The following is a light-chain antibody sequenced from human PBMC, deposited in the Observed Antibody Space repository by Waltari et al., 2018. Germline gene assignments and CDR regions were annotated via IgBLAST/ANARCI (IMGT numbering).Light chain of an antibody. CDR1: NIGSES. CDR2: DDS. J-gene: IGLJ3*02. V-gene: IGLV3-21*02. CDR3: QVWDSSSDLWV. Sequence: SYVLTQPPSVSVAPGQTARITCGGNNIGSESVHWYQQKPGQAPVLVVYDDSDRPSGGPERFSGSNSGNTATLTISRVEAGDEADYYCQVWDSSSDLWVFGGGTKLTVL.